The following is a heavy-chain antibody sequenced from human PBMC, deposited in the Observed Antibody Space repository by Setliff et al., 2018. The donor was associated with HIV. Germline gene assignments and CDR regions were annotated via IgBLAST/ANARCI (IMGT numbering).Heavy chain of an antibody. D-gene: IGHD6-19*01. CDR2: IYTSGST. V-gene: IGHV4-61*09. CDR1: GGSITSGSYY. J-gene: IGHJ4*02. CDR3: AREPSPSQWQPLYFDV. Sequence: PSETLSLTCTVSGGSITSGSYYWSWIRQPAGKGLEWIGHIYTSGSTNYNPSLKSRVTMSLDTSKEQFSLRLRSVTAADTAIYYCAREPSPSQWQPLYFDVWGRGILVTVSS.